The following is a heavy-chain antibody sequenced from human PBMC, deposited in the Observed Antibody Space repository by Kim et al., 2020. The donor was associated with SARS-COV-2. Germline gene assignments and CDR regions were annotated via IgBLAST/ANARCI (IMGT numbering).Heavy chain of an antibody. D-gene: IGHD2-2*02. CDR2: IYSGGNT. Sequence: GGSLRLSCAASGFTVSSNYMSWVRQAPGKGLEWVSVIYSGGNTYYADSVKVRFTISRDTSQNTLYLQMISLRAEDTAVYYCARGKSYLYGMDVWGQGTTVTVSS. V-gene: IGHV3-66*01. CDR1: GFTVSSNY. J-gene: IGHJ6*02. CDR3: ARGKSYLYGMDV.